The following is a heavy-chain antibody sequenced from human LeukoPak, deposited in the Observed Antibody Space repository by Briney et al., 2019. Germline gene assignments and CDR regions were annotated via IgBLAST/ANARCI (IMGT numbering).Heavy chain of an antibody. CDR3: AKDSRTSVRYFDWLLPYYFDY. CDR1: GFTVSSNF. D-gene: IGHD3-9*01. V-gene: IGHV3-23*01. CDR2: ISGSGGST. Sequence: GGSLRLSCAASGFTVSSNFMSWVRQAPGKGLEWVSAISGSGGSTYYADSVKGRFTISRDNSKNTLYLQMNSLRAEDTAVYYCAKDSRTSVRYFDWLLPYYFDYWGQGTLVTVSS. J-gene: IGHJ4*02.